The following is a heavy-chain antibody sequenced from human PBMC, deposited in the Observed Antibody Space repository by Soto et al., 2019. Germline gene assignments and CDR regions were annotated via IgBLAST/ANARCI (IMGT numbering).Heavy chain of an antibody. D-gene: IGHD4-17*01. CDR3: ARTKVTTTTRMNWFDP. CDR1: GGSISSGGYY. J-gene: IGHJ5*02. Sequence: KASETLSLTCTVSGGSISSGGYYWSWIRQHPGKGLEWIGYIYYSGSTYYNPSLKSRVTISVDTSKNQFSLKLSSVTAADTAVYYCARTKVTTTTRMNWFDPWGQGTLVTVSS. V-gene: IGHV4-31*03. CDR2: IYYSGST.